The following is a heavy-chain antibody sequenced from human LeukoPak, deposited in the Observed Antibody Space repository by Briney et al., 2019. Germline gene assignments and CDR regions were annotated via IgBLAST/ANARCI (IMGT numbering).Heavy chain of an antibody. J-gene: IGHJ4*02. Sequence: GGSLRLSCAASGFTFSSYSMSWVRQAPGRGLEWVSYISSDSRTILYSDSVKGRLTISRDNAKNSLYLQMNSLRDEDTAVYYCARDSIYSFDYWGQGTLVTVSS. V-gene: IGHV3-48*02. D-gene: IGHD4-11*01. CDR2: ISSDSRTI. CDR3: ARDSIYSFDY. CDR1: GFTFSSYS.